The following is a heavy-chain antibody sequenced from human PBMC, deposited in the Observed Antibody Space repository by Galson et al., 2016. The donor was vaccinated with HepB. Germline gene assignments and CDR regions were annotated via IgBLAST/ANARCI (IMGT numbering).Heavy chain of an antibody. CDR3: VRASGWISDY. CDR2: IQQDGSER. V-gene: IGHV3-7*03. J-gene: IGHJ4*02. D-gene: IGHD1-1*01. Sequence: SLRLSCATSGFTFGSFWMNWVRQAPGKGPEWVANIQQDGSERNYLDSVKGRSTISRDNAEQSLYLQMNSLRADDTAVYYCVRASGWISDYWGQGTLVSVSS. CDR1: GFTFGSFW.